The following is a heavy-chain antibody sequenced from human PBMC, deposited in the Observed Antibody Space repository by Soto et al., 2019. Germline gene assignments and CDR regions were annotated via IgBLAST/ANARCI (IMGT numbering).Heavy chain of an antibody. CDR2: INAGSGNT. Sequence: ASVKVSCKASGYTFTSYAMHWVRQAPGQRLEWMGWINAGSGNTKYSQKFQGRVTITRDTSASTAYMELSSLRSDDTAVYYCASVRGLAAIDYWGQGTLVTVSS. CDR1: GYTFTSYA. V-gene: IGHV1-3*01. J-gene: IGHJ4*02. D-gene: IGHD2-15*01. CDR3: ASVRGLAAIDY.